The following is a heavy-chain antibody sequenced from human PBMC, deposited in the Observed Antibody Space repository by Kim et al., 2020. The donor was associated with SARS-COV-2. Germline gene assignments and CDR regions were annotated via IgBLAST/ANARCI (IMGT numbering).Heavy chain of an antibody. V-gene: IGHV3-9*01. D-gene: IGHD1-26*01. CDR1: GFTFDDYA. CDR3: AKDLRVGAGPSYYYYGMDV. CDR2: ISWNSGSI. J-gene: IGHJ6*02. Sequence: GGSLRLSCAASGFTFDDYAMHWVRQAPGKGLEWVSGISWNSGSIGYADSVKGRFTISRDNAKNSLYLQMNSLRAEDTALYYCAKDLRVGAGPSYYYYGMDVWGQGTTVTVSS.